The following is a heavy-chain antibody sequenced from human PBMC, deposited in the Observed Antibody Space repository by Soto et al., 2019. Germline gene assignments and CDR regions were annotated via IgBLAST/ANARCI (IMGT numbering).Heavy chain of an antibody. D-gene: IGHD3-22*01. V-gene: IGHV3-53*02. CDR2: IDGGGYT. J-gene: IGHJ5*02. Sequence: EVQLVETGGGMIQPGGSLRLSCAASGFIVSRNYMYWVRQAPGKGLEWVSVIDGGGYTYYADSVKGRFTISRDNSKNTLQLPMNSLRAEDSAVYYCARGGGSAYVTPPISNWFDTWGQGTLVTVSS. CDR3: ARGGGSAYVTPPISNWFDT. CDR1: GFIVSRNY.